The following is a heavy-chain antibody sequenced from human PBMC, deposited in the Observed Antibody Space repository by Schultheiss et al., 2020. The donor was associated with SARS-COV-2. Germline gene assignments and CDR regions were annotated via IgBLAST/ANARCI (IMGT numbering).Heavy chain of an antibody. Sequence: LSLPCAVYGGSFSGYYWSWIRQPPGKGLEWIGEINHSGSTNYNPSLKSRVTMSVDTSKNQFSLKLSSVTAADTAVYYCARARGYYYDSSGYGNAFDIWGQGTMVTVSS. D-gene: IGHD3-22*01. CDR1: GGSFSGYY. CDR2: INHSGST. J-gene: IGHJ3*02. V-gene: IGHV4-34*01. CDR3: ARARGYYYDSSGYGNAFDI.